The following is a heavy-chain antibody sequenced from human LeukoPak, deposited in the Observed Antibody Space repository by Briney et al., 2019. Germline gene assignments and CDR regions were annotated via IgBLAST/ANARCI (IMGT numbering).Heavy chain of an antibody. V-gene: IGHV3-30*02. Sequence: PGGSLRLSCAESGFTFSSYGMHWVRQAPGKGLEWVAFIRYDGSNKYYADSVKGRFTISRDNSKNTLYLQMNSLRAEDTAVYYCARGQGGSGSSFDYWGQGTLVTVSS. D-gene: IGHD6-19*01. CDR3: ARGQGGSGSSFDY. J-gene: IGHJ4*02. CDR1: GFTFSSYG. CDR2: IRYDGSNK.